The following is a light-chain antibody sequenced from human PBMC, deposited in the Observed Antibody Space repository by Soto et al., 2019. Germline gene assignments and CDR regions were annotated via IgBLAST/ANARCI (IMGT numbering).Light chain of an antibody. J-gene: IGKJ3*01. Sequence: DIQMTQSPSSLSASVGDRVTITCRASQSISSYLNWYQQKPGKAPKLLIYAASSLQSGVPSRFSGSGSGTDFTLTISSLLPEDYATYYCQQTYSTPITFGPGTTVDIK. CDR1: QSISSY. V-gene: IGKV1-39*01. CDR2: AAS. CDR3: QQTYSTPIT.